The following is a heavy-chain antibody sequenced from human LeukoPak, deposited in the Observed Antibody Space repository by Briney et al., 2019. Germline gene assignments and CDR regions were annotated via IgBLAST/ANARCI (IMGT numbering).Heavy chain of an antibody. V-gene: IGHV4-34*01. Sequence: SETLSLTCAVYGGSFSGYYWSWIRQPPGKGLEWIGKINHSGSTNYNLSLKSRVTISADTSKNQFSLKLSSVTAADTAVYYCASLNSSGWYVDYWGQGTLVTVSS. CDR2: INHSGST. J-gene: IGHJ4*02. CDR3: ASLNSSGWYVDY. CDR1: GGSFSGYY. D-gene: IGHD6-19*01.